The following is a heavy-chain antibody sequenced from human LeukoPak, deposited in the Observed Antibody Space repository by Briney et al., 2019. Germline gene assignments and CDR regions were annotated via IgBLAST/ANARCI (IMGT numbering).Heavy chain of an antibody. Sequence: ASVKVSCKASGGTFSSYAISWVRQAPGQGLEWMGGIIPIFGTANYAQKFQGRVTITADKSTSTAYMELSSLRSEDTAVYYCARRGYSGYDLDYWGQGTLVTVSS. CDR1: GGTFSSYA. CDR3: ARRGYSGYDLDY. D-gene: IGHD5-12*01. CDR2: IIPIFGTA. J-gene: IGHJ4*02. V-gene: IGHV1-69*06.